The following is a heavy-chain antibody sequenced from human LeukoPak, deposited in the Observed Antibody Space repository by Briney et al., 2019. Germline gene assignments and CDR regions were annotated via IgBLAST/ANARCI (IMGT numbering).Heavy chain of an antibody. J-gene: IGHJ6*02. CDR1: GYTFTSYA. Sequence: ASVKASCKASGYTFTSYAMHWVRQAPGQRLEWMGWINAGNGNTKYSQKFQGRVTITRDTSASTAYMELSSLRSEDTAVYYCARDGGLRSPYYYYGMDVWGQGTTVTVSS. CDR2: INAGNGNT. D-gene: IGHD3-16*01. V-gene: IGHV1-3*01. CDR3: ARDGGLRSPYYYYGMDV.